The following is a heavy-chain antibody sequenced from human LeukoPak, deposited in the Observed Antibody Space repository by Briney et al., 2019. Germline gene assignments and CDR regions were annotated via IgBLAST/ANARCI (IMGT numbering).Heavy chain of an antibody. CDR1: GGSISSDDDY. CDR3: ARYTVTNLLDY. Sequence: SSETLSLTCSVSGGSISSDDDYWRWIRQPPGKGLEWIGYINHSGNTYYIPSLRSRATISIDTSKIRFSLELSSVTAADTAIYYCARYTVTNLLDYWGQGTLVTVSS. CDR2: INHSGNT. V-gene: IGHV4-30-4*08. J-gene: IGHJ4*02. D-gene: IGHD4-17*01.